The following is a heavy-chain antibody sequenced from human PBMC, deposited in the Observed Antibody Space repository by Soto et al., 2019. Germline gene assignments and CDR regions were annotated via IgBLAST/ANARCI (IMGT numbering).Heavy chain of an antibody. CDR1: GGSISSSSYY. Sequence: TSETLSLTCTVSGGSISSSSYYWGWIRQPPGKGLEWIGSIYYSGSTYYNPSLKSRVTISVDTSKNQFSLKLSSVTAADTAVYYCARQLIYSGYDLNYYYYMDVWGKGTTVTVSS. J-gene: IGHJ6*03. V-gene: IGHV4-39*01. CDR3: ARQLIYSGYDLNYYYYMDV. CDR2: IYYSGST. D-gene: IGHD5-12*01.